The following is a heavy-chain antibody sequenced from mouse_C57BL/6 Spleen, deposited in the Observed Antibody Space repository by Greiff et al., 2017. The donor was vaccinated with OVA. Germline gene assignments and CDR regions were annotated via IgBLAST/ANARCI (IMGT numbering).Heavy chain of an antibody. CDR1: GYTFTSYW. Sequence: QVQLQQPGAELVRPGSSVKLSCKASGYTFTSYWMHWVKQRPIQGLEWIGNIDPSDSDTHYNQKFKDKATLTVDKSSSTAYMQLSSLTSEDAAVYYCARKGVFAFDYWGQGTTLTVSS. CDR2: IDPSDSDT. J-gene: IGHJ2*01. CDR3: ARKGVFAFDY. V-gene: IGHV1-52*01.